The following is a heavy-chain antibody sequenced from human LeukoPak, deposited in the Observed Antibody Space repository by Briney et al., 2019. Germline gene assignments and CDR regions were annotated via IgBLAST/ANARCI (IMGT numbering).Heavy chain of an antibody. CDR1: GFTFDDYG. CDR2: INWNGGST. Sequence: AGGSLRLSCAASGFTFDDYGMSWVRQAPGKGLEWVSGINWNGGSTGYADSVKGRFTISRDNAKNSLYLQMNSLRAEDTALYYCARDQPLFGAINRWYLDRWGQGTLVTVSS. D-gene: IGHD4-23*01. CDR3: ARDQPLFGAINRWYLDR. V-gene: IGHV3-20*04. J-gene: IGHJ5*02.